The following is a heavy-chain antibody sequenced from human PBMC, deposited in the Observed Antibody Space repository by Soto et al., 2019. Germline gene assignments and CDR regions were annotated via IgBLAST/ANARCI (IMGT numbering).Heavy chain of an antibody. CDR2: IHYGGST. D-gene: IGHD6-13*01. Sequence: PSETLSLTCTVSGGSISSSSYYWGWIRQPPGKGLEWVGSIHYGGSTYYNPSLKSRVAISVDTSKNQFSLKLSSVTAADTAVYYCARDHSSQTYYYYGMDVWGQGTTVTVSS. CDR1: GGSISSSSYY. J-gene: IGHJ6*02. V-gene: IGHV4-39*02. CDR3: ARDHSSQTYYYYGMDV.